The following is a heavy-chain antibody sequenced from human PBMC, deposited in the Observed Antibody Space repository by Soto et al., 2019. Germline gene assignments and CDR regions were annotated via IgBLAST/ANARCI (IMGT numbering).Heavy chain of an antibody. J-gene: IGHJ4*02. CDR2: ISGSGDTT. Sequence: PGGSLRLSCAASGFTFSSYAMSGVRQAPGKGLEWVSAISGSGDTTYYANSVKGRFTISRDNSKNTLYLQMNSLRAEDTAVYYCAKGSYRPHDYWGQGTLVTVSS. CDR3: AKGSYRPHDY. D-gene: IGHD1-26*01. V-gene: IGHV3-23*01. CDR1: GFTFSSYA.